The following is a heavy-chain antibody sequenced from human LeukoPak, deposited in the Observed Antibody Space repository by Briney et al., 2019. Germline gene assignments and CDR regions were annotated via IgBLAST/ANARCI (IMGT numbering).Heavy chain of an antibody. CDR2: MNPNSGNT. CDR1: GNTFTSYD. Sequence: GASVKVSCKASGNTFTSYDINWVRQATGQGLEWMGWMNPNSGNTGYAQNFQGRVTMTRNTSITTAYMGLSSLRSEDTAVYYCARAFSSGYHSYDAFDIWGQGTMVTVSS. J-gene: IGHJ3*02. CDR3: ARAFSSGYHSYDAFDI. V-gene: IGHV1-8*01. D-gene: IGHD3-22*01.